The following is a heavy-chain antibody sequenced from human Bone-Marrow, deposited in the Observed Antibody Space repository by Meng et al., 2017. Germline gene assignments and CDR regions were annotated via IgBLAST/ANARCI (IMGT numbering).Heavy chain of an antibody. CDR2: IIPIFGTA. CDR1: GGTFRSYA. J-gene: IGHJ4*02. CDR3: ARGYCSGGSCYSIDY. D-gene: IGHD2-15*01. V-gene: IGHV1-69*06. Sequence: QVQLVQAGAKMKKPGSSVKVSCKASGGTFRSYAISWVRQAPGQGLEWMGGIIPIFGTANYAQKFQGRVTITADKSTSTAYMELSSLRSEDAAVYYCARGYCSGGSCYSIDYWGQGTLVTVSS.